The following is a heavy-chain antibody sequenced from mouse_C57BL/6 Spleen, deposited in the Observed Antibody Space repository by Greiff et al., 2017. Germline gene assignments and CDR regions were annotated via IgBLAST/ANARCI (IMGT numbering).Heavy chain of an antibody. CDR2: IDPSDSYT. D-gene: IGHD2-3*01. CDR1: GYTFTSYW. CDR3: ARLGDGLLYAMDY. Sequence: QVQLKQPGAELVRPGTSVKLSCKASGYTFTSYWMHWVKQRPGQGLEWIGVIDPSDSYTNYNQKFKGKATLTVDTSSSTAYMQLSSLTSEDSAVYYCARLGDGLLYAMDYWGQGTSVTVSS. J-gene: IGHJ4*01. V-gene: IGHV1-59*01.